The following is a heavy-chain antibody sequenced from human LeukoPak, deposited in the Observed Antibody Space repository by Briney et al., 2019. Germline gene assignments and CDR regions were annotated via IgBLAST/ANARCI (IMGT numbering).Heavy chain of an antibody. Sequence: GRSLRLSCAASGFTFSSYAMHWVRQAPGKGLEWVAVISYDGSNKYYADSVKGRFTISRDNSKNTLYLQMNSLRAEDTAVYYCAREIDLARYYFDYWGQGTLVTVSS. CDR1: GFTFSSYA. CDR2: ISYDGSNK. V-gene: IGHV3-30-3*01. J-gene: IGHJ4*02. CDR3: AREIDLARYYFDY.